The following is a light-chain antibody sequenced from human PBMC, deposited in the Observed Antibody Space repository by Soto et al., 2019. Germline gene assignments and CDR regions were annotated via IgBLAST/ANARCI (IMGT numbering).Light chain of an antibody. CDR2: GAS. CDR1: QSVNNNY. J-gene: IGKJ2*01. Sequence: EIVLTQSPGTLSLSPGERATLSCRASQSVNNNYLAWYQQKPGQAPRLLIYGASSRATGIPDTFSGSGSGTDFTLTISRLESEDFAVYYCQQYGSSQYTFGQGTKLAIK. CDR3: QQYGSSQYT. V-gene: IGKV3-20*01.